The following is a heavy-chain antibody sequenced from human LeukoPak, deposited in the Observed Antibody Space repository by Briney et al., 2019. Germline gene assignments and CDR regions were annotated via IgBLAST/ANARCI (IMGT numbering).Heavy chain of an antibody. J-gene: IGHJ4*02. D-gene: IGHD3-16*01. CDR3: ARGARGYYFDY. V-gene: IGHV3-21*01. CDR2: ISSSSSYI. Sequence: GGSLRLSCAASGFTFSSYSMNWVRQAPGKGLELVSSISSSSSYIYYADSVKGRFTISRDNAKNSLYLQMNSLRAEDTAVYYCARGARGYYFDYWGQGNLVTVSS. CDR1: GFTFSSYS.